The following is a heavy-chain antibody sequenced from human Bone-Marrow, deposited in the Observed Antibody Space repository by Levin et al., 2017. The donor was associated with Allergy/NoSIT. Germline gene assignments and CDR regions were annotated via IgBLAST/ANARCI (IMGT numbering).Heavy chain of an antibody. CDR2: IYYSGST. D-gene: IGHD6-13*01. Sequence: SETLSLTCTVSGGSISSYYWSWIRQPPGKGLEWIGQIYYSGSTNYNPSLKSRVTISVDTSKNQFSLKLSSVTAADTAVYYCARGPHFSSWHYFDYWGQGTLVTVSS. J-gene: IGHJ4*02. CDR3: ARGPHFSSWHYFDY. CDR1: GGSISSYY. V-gene: IGHV4-59*01.